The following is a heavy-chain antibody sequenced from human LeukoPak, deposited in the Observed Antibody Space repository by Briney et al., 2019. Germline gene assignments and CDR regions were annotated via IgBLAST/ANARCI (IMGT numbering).Heavy chain of an antibody. Sequence: GGSLRLSCTASGFIFSSYGMHWVRQAPGKGLEWVAGISYDGSNKYYADFVKGRFTISRDNSKNTLYLQMNSLRAEDTAVYYCAKVPRLGRDDYWGQGTLVTVSS. CDR3: AKVPRLGRDDY. CDR1: GFIFSSYG. CDR2: ISYDGSNK. J-gene: IGHJ4*02. D-gene: IGHD6-19*01. V-gene: IGHV3-30*18.